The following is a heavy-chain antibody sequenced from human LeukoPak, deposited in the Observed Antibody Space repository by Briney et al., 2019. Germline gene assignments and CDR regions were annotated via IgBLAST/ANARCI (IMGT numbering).Heavy chain of an antibody. CDR2: IYTSGST. V-gene: IGHV4-4*07. D-gene: IGHD1-1*01. J-gene: IGHJ4*02. Sequence: SETLSLTCTVSGGSISSYYWSWIRQPAGKGLEWIGRIYTSGSTNYNPSLKSRVTMSVAASKNQFSLNLSSVTAADTAVYYCAREPRAGTTVGFDYWGQGTLVTVPS. CDR1: GGSISSYY. CDR3: AREPRAGTTVGFDY.